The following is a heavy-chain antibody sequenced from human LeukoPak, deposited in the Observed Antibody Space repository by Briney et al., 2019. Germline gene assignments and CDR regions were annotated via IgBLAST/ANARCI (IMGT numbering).Heavy chain of an antibody. CDR2: ITWNSGTI. D-gene: IGHD4-17*01. CDR3: AKAKGHGDYHALDI. V-gene: IGHV3-9*01. Sequence: GGSLRLSCAASGFTFDDYAMHWVRQAPGKGLEWVSGITWNSGTIGYADSVKGRFTISRDNAKNSLYLQMNSLRAEDKALYYCAKAKGHGDYHALDIWGQGTMVTVSS. CDR1: GFTFDDYA. J-gene: IGHJ3*02.